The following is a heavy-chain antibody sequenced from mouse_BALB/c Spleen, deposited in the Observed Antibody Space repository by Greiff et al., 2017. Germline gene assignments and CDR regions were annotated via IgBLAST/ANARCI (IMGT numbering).Heavy chain of an antibody. Sequence: EVKVVESGGGLVQPGGSRKLSCAASGFTFSSFGMHWVRQAPEKGLEWVAYISSGSSTIYYADTVKGRFTISRDNPKNTLFLQMTSLRSEDTAMYYCARTGIPLYAMDYWGQGTSVTVSS. CDR1: GFTFSSFG. CDR2: ISSGSSTI. J-gene: IGHJ4*01. D-gene: IGHD6-1*01. CDR3: ARTGIPLYAMDY. V-gene: IGHV5-17*02.